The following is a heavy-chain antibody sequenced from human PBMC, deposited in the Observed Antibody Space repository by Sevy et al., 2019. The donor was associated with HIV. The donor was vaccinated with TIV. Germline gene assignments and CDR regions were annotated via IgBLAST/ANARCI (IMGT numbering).Heavy chain of an antibody. J-gene: IGHJ6*02. D-gene: IGHD5-12*01. Sequence: GGSLRLSCAASGFTFSRYWMSWVRQAPGKGLEWVANIKQDGSEKYYVDSVKGRFTISRDNAKKSLFVQMNSLRAEDTAVYYCARDGDDSSGFGMDVWGQGTTVTVSS. CDR2: IKQDGSEK. V-gene: IGHV3-7*01. CDR3: ARDGDDSSGFGMDV. CDR1: GFTFSRYW.